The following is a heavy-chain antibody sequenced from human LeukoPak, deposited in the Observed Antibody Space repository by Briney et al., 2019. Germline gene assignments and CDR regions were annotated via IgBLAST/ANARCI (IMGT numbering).Heavy chain of an antibody. CDR3: ATIRPKVAAASP. J-gene: IGHJ3*01. CDR1: GGSISSYY. V-gene: IGHV4-4*08. CDR2: IFDSGNT. Sequence: YPSETLSLTCTVSGGSISSYYWSWIRQPPGKGLEWIAYIFDSGNTNYNPSLKSRVTIFVDTSKNDFSLKVRSVTAADTSLYYCATIRPKVAAASPWGQGTMVTVSS. D-gene: IGHD2-15*01.